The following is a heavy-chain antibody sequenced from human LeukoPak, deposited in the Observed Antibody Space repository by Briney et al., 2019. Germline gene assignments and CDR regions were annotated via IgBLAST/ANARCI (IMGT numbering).Heavy chain of an antibody. CDR2: ISAYNGNT. D-gene: IGHD2-2*01. J-gene: IGHJ4*02. CDR1: GYTFTIYG. CDR3: ARDSSTSCCSPYYFDY. Sequence: ASVRVSYKDSGYTFTIYGISGVGEAPGQGGGWVGWISAYNGNTNYAQKLQGRVTMTTHTSTSTAYMELRSLRSDDTAVYYCARDSSTSCCSPYYFDYWGQGTLVTVSS. V-gene: IGHV1-18*01.